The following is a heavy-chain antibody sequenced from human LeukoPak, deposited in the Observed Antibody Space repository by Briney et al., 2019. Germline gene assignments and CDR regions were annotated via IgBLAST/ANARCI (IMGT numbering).Heavy chain of an antibody. CDR3: AREQTYSASGNYYNLLDY. CDR1: GFTFSSYS. Sequence: GGSLRLSCAASGFTFSSYSMNWVRQAPGKGLEWVSSISSSSSYIYYADSEKSRFTISRDNAKNSLYLQMKRLRAEDTAVYYCAREQTYSASGNYYNLLDYWGQGTLVTVSS. CDR2: ISSSSSYI. J-gene: IGHJ4*02. V-gene: IGHV3-21*01. D-gene: IGHD3-10*01.